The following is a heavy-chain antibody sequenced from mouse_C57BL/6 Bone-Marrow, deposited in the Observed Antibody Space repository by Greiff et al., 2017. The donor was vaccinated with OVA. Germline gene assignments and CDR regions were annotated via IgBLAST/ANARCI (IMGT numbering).Heavy chain of an antibody. D-gene: IGHD2-5*01. CDR3: TREHSNYYFDY. CDR1: GFTFSSYA. CDR2: ISSGGDYI. J-gene: IGHJ2*01. Sequence: EVQVVESGEGLVKPGGSLKLSCAASGFTFSSYAMSWVRQTPEKRLEWVAYISSGGDYIYYADTVKGRFTISRDNARNTLYLQMSSLKSEDTAMYYCTREHSNYYFDYWGQGTTLTVSS. V-gene: IGHV5-9-1*02.